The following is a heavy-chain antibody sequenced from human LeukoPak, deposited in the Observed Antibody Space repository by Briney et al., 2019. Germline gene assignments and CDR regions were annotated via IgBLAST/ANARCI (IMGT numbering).Heavy chain of an antibody. CDR1: GFDFSSFT. Sequence: GGSLRLSCAASGFDFSSFTMTWVRHSPRKGLQWVSGISGSGSSTYYADSVKGRYTISRDNSKNTLYLQMDSLRAEDTALYYCARTQTGALFDSWGQGTLVTVSS. J-gene: IGHJ4*02. CDR2: ISGSGSST. V-gene: IGHV3-23*01. D-gene: IGHD1-14*01. CDR3: ARTQTGALFDS.